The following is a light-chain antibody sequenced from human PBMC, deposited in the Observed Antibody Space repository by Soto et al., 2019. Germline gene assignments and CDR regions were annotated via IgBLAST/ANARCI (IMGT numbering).Light chain of an antibody. CDR3: SAFTGTTYV. CDR1: SSDVGGNKY. J-gene: IGLJ1*01. Sequence: QSVLTQPASLSGSPGQSITISCPGNSSDVGGNKYVSWYQHYPGKAPKLMICDVSNRPSGVSNRFSGSKSGNTASLTISGLQAEDEADYYCSAFTGTTYVFGTGTKVTVL. V-gene: IGLV2-14*03. CDR2: DVS.